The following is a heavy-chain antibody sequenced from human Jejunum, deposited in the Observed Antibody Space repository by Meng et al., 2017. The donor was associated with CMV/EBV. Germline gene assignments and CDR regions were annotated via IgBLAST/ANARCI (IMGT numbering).Heavy chain of an antibody. V-gene: IGHV3-15*01. CDR1: TCNEGW. CDR2: KKSKEDGETK. Sequence: TCNEGWMRRVRKEEGKGLERKGSKKSKEDGETKEKEEKGKDRLKKTREDTRNTVYLKMRSLNTEETGVYHCVADDREKVAYGFDYWGQGTLVTVSS. D-gene: IGHD4-17*01. CDR3: VADDREKVAYGFDY. J-gene: IGHJ4*02.